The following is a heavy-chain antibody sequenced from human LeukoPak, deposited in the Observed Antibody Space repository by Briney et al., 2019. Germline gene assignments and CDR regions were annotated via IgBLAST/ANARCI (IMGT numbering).Heavy chain of an antibody. Sequence: SVKVSCKASGGTFSSYAISWVRQAPGQGLEWMGGIIPIFGTVNYAQKFQGRVTITADESTSTAYMELSSLRSEDTAVYYCARGPPNYYGSGSSLDYWGQRTLVTVSS. D-gene: IGHD3-10*01. J-gene: IGHJ4*02. V-gene: IGHV1-69*13. CDR1: GGTFSSYA. CDR3: ARGPPNYYGSGSSLDY. CDR2: IIPIFGTV.